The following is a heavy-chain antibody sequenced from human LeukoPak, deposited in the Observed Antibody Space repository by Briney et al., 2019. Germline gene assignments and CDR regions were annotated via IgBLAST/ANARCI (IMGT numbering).Heavy chain of an antibody. J-gene: IGHJ4*02. CDR1: GGSISSSNYY. Sequence: SETLSLTCTVSGGSISSSNYYWGWIRQPPGKGLEWIGSIYYSGSTAYNPSLKSRVTISVATSKNQFSLKLSSVTAADTAVYYCARCTQADFLYYFDYWGQGTLVTVSS. D-gene: IGHD2-2*01. CDR3: ARCTQADFLYYFDY. CDR2: IYYSGST. V-gene: IGHV4-39*01.